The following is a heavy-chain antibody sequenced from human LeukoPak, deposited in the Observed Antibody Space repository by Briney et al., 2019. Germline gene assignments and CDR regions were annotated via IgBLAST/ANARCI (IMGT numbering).Heavy chain of an antibody. D-gene: IGHD3-10*01. CDR2: ISGSGGST. J-gene: IGHJ1*01. CDR3: AKETRYYVSGEYFQH. Sequence: GGSLRLSCAASGFTFSSYAMSGVRQAPGKGLEWVSAISGSGGSTYYADSVKGRFTISRDNSKNTLYLQMNSLRAEDTAVYYCAKETRYYVSGEYFQHWGQGTLVTVSS. V-gene: IGHV3-23*01. CDR1: GFTFSSYA.